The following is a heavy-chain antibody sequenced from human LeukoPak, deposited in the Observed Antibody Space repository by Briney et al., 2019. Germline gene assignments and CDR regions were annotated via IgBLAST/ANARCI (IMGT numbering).Heavy chain of an antibody. CDR2: IIPIFGTA. J-gene: IGHJ6*02. D-gene: IGHD3-22*01. Sequence: GASVKVSCKASGGTFSSYAISWERQAPGQGLEWMGGIIPIFGTANYAQKFQGRVTITADESTSTAYMELSSLRSEDTAVYYCARESAETEYYYDSSGSLAHYYYGMDVWAKGPRSPSP. V-gene: IGHV1-69*13. CDR1: GGTFSSYA. CDR3: ARESAETEYYYDSSGSLAHYYYGMDV.